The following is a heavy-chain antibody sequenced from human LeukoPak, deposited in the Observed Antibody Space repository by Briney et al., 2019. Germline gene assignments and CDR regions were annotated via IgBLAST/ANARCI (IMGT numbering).Heavy chain of an antibody. D-gene: IGHD2-2*01. V-gene: IGHV3-30-3*01. CDR2: ISYDGSNK. CDR3: ARGVPALDY. J-gene: IGHJ4*02. Sequence: SGGSLRLSCAASGFTFSSYAMHWVRQAPGKGLEWVAVISYDGSNKYYADSVKGRFTISRDNSKNTLYLQMNSLRAEDTAVYYCARGVPALDYWGQGTLVTVSS. CDR1: GFTFSSYA.